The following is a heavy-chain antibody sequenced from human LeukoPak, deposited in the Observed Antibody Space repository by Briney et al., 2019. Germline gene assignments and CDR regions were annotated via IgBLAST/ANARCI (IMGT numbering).Heavy chain of an antibody. CDR3: AKDSSCSGGSCYRFFDN. J-gene: IGHJ4*02. D-gene: IGHD2-15*01. CDR1: GFSFSSDW. Sequence: PGGSLRLSCAASGFSFSSDWMHWVRQAPGKGLEWVSAISGSGAGTYYVDSVKGRFSISRDNSKNTLYLQMNSLRAEDTAVYYCAKDSSCSGGSCYRFFDNWGQGTRVTVSS. CDR2: ISGSGAGT. V-gene: IGHV3-23*01.